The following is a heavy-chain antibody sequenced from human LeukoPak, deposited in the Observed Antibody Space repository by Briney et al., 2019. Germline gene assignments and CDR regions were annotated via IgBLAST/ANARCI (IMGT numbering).Heavy chain of an antibody. J-gene: IGHJ6*02. V-gene: IGHV3-30*18. D-gene: IGHD4-23*01. Sequence: GGSLRLSCAASGFTFSSYGMHCVRQAPGKGLEWVAVISYDGSNKYYADSVKGRFTISRDNSKNTLYLQMNSLRAEDTAVYYCAKDRRTVVTRNYYYGMDVWGQGTTVTVSS. CDR2: ISYDGSNK. CDR3: AKDRRTVVTRNYYYGMDV. CDR1: GFTFSSYG.